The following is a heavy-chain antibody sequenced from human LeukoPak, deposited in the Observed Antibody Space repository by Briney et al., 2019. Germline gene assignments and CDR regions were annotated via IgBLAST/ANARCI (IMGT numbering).Heavy chain of an antibody. V-gene: IGHV1-69*05. CDR3: VRRQALRGRHRAFDP. Sequence: SVKVSCKASGGTFSNYAISWVRQAPGQGLEWLGGIIPMFGTANYAQKFQGRVTITTDEATTTAYMGLISLRSEDTAVYYCVRRQALRGRHRAFDPWGLGTLVTVTS. CDR2: IIPMFGTA. CDR1: GGTFSNYA. J-gene: IGHJ5*02. D-gene: IGHD6-25*01.